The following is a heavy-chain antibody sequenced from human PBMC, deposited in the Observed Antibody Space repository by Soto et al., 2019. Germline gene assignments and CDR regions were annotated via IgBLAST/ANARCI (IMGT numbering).Heavy chain of an antibody. CDR1: GYSFGSYA. V-gene: IGHV3-33*01. Sequence: SGGSLRLSCAASGYSFGSYAGHWVRQAPGRGLEWVAIIWYDGSEKYYADSVKGRFTISRDNAKNSLYLQMNSLRAEDTAVYYCASPRKQWLVPNWFYPWGQGTLVTVSS. CDR2: IWYDGSEK. D-gene: IGHD6-19*01. CDR3: ASPRKQWLVPNWFYP. J-gene: IGHJ5*02.